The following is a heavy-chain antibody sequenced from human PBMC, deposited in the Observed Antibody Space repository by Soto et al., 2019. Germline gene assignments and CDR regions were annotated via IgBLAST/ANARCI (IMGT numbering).Heavy chain of an antibody. CDR3: AKGDIVVVPAATFDY. D-gene: IGHD2-2*01. CDR2: ISGSGGST. Sequence: AISGSGGSTYYADSVKGRFTISRDNSKNTLYLQMNSLRAEDTAVCYCAKGDIVVVPAATFDYWGQGTLVTVSS. J-gene: IGHJ4*02. V-gene: IGHV3-23*01.